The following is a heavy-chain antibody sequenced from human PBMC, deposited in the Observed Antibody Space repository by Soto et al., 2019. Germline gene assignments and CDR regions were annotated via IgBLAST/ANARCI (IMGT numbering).Heavy chain of an antibody. D-gene: IGHD6-13*01. CDR2: INPSGGST. CDR1: GYTFTSYY. Sequence: ASVKVSCKASGYTFTSYYMHWVRQAPGQGLEWMGIINPSGGSTSYAQKFQGRVTMTRDTSTSTVYMELSSLRSEDTAVYYCARDLSRREQQLVLGFYYYYYMDVWGKGTTVTVSS. CDR3: ARDLSRREQQLVLGFYYYYYMDV. J-gene: IGHJ6*03. V-gene: IGHV1-46*03.